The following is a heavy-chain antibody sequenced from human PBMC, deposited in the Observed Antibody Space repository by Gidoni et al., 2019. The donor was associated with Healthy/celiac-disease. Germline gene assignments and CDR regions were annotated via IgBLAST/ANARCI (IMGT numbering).Heavy chain of an antibody. Sequence: QVQLVESGGGVVQPGMSLRLSCAASGFTFSSYGMPWVRQAPGKGLEWVAVISYDGSNKYYAYSVKGRFTISRDNSKNTLYRQMNSLRAEDTAVYYCARDQARYCSSTSCPASGMDVWGQGTTVTVSS. D-gene: IGHD2-2*01. CDR2: ISYDGSNK. CDR3: ARDQARYCSSTSCPASGMDV. V-gene: IGHV3-30*03. CDR1: GFTFSSYG. J-gene: IGHJ6*02.